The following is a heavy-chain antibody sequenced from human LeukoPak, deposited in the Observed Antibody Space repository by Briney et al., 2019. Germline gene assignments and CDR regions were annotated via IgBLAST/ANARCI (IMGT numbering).Heavy chain of an antibody. CDR2: ISGSGDRI. CDR1: GFTLNNYA. D-gene: IGHD3-3*01. CDR3: AKGGLRFLEWFTNWFDP. V-gene: IGHV3-23*01. J-gene: IGHJ5*02. Sequence: GGSLRLSCVASGFTLNNYAMNWVRQAPGKGLEWVSVISGSGDRIYYADSVKGRFTISRDNSKNILYLQMNSLRAEDTAVYYCAKGGLRFLEWFTNWFDPWGQGTLVTVSS.